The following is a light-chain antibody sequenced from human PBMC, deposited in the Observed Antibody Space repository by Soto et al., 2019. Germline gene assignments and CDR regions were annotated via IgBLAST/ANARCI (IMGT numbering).Light chain of an antibody. Sequence: DTVLTQSPATLSVSQGERATLSCRASQNIKTNLAWYQHKPGQAPRLLIYGASTRATGIPARFSGSGSGTEFTLTISSLQSEDFAVYYCQQYNNWLRTFGGGTKVDI. CDR3: QQYNNWLRT. V-gene: IGKV3-15*01. CDR2: GAS. CDR1: QNIKTN. J-gene: IGKJ4*01.